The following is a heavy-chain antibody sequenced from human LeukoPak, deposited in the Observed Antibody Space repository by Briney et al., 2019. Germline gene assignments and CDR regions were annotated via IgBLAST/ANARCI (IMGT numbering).Heavy chain of an antibody. CDR1: GGSFSGYY. Sequence: SETLSLTCAVYGGSFSGYYWSWIRQPPGKGLEWIGEINHSGSTNYNPSLKSRVTISVDTSKNHFSLKLSSVTAAATAVYYCARGPLGYFRGGSCYSPLDYWGQGTLVTVSS. J-gene: IGHJ4*02. CDR3: ARGPLGYFRGGSCYSPLDY. D-gene: IGHD2-15*01. CDR2: INHSGST. V-gene: IGHV4-34*01.